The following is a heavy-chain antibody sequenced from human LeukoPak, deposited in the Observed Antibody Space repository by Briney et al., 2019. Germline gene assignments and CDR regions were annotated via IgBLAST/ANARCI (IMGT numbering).Heavy chain of an antibody. V-gene: IGHV4-4*07. CDR2: IYTSGGT. D-gene: IGHD1-26*01. CDR1: GGSISSDY. Sequence: SETLSLTCTVSGGSISSDYWSWIRQPAGKGLEWIGRIYTSGGTKYNPSLKSRVTMSVDTSKNQFSLKLSSVTAADTAVYYCARGGRARLDYWGQGTLVTVSS. CDR3: ARGGRARLDY. J-gene: IGHJ4*02.